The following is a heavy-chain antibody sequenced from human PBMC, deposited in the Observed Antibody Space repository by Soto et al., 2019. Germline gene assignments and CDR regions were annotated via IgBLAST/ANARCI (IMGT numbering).Heavy chain of an antibody. V-gene: IGHV1-46*01. CDR3: ARRGIYCSSTSCKGGMDV. CDR1: GYTFTSYY. CDR2: INPSGGST. J-gene: IGHJ6*02. D-gene: IGHD2-2*01. Sequence: ASVKVSCKASGYTFTSYYMHWVRQAPGQGLEWMGIINPSGGSTSYAQKFQGRVTMTRDTSTSTVYMELSSLRSEDTAVYYCARRGIYCSSTSCKGGMDVWGQGTTVTISS.